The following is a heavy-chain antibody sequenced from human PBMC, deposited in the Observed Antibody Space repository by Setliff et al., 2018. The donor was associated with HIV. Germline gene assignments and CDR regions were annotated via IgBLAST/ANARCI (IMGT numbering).Heavy chain of an antibody. V-gene: IGHV3-7*01. D-gene: IGHD3-9*01. CDR3: AREGYYDILTANEGGFDY. CDR2: IKQDGSEK. Sequence: GGSLRLSCAASGFTFSSYSMNWVRQAPGKGLEWVANIKQDGSEKYYVDSVKGRFTISRDNAKNSLYLQMNSLRAEDTAVYYCAREGYYDILTANEGGFDYWGQGTLVTVSS. CDR1: GFTFSSYS. J-gene: IGHJ4*02.